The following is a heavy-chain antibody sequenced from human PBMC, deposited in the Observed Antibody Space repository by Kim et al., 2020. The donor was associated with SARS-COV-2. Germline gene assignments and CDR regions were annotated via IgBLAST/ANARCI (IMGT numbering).Heavy chain of an antibody. Sequence: SETLSLTCSVSGYSISSGYYWGWIRQPPGKGLEWIGSMYHSGSTYYNPSLKSRVTISVDTSKNQFSLKLSSVTAADTAVYYCAREDVVTNAFEIWGQGTMVTVSS. CDR3: AREDVVTNAFEI. CDR2: MYHSGST. V-gene: IGHV4-38-2*02. J-gene: IGHJ3*02. CDR1: GYSISSGYY. D-gene: IGHD5-12*01.